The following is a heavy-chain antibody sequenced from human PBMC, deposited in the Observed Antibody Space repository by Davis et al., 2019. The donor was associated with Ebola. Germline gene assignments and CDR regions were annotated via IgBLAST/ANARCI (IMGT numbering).Heavy chain of an antibody. CDR3: AKAFRGYSNSRIDF. CDR1: GFPFSNYW. J-gene: IGHJ4*02. V-gene: IGHV3-74*01. D-gene: IGHD6-6*01. Sequence: GESLKISCRASGFPFSNYWMHWVRQVPGKGLVWVSRIKSDGSSITYADSVKGRFTISRDNSKNTLHLQMNSLRVEDTAIYYCAKAFRGYSNSRIDFWGQGTLVIVSS. CDR2: IKSDGSSI.